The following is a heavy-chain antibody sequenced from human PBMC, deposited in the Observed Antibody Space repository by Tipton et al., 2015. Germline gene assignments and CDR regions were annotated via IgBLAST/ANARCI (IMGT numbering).Heavy chain of an antibody. CDR2: IYYSGST. D-gene: IGHD5-24*01. CDR1: GGSISSHY. J-gene: IGHJ6*02. V-gene: IGHV4-59*11. Sequence: TLSLTCTVSGGSISSHYWSWIRQSPGEGLEWIGYIYYSGSTNYNPSLRSRVAMSMDTSKNQFSLKLSSVAAADTAVYYCARDLEHGMDVWGHGTTVTVSS. CDR3: ARDLEHGMDV.